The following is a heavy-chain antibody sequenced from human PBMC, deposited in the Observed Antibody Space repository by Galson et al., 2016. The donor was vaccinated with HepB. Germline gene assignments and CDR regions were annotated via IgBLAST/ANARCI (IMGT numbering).Heavy chain of an antibody. CDR1: GYSFNRYW. D-gene: IGHD2-21*01. CDR2: IDPSDSYT. Sequence: QSGAEVKKPGDSLRISCKASGYSFNRYWISWVRQMPGKGLEWMGRIDPSDSYTNYSPSFEGHVTISSDKSIATAYLQWTSLKASDTAMYYCARHRSMIALPLFDIWGQGIMVTVSS. J-gene: IGHJ3*02. CDR3: ARHRSMIALPLFDI. V-gene: IGHV5-10-1*01.